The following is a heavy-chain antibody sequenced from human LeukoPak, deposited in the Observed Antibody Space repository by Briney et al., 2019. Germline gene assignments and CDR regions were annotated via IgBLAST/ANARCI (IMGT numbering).Heavy chain of an antibody. V-gene: IGHV5-51*01. J-gene: IGHJ4*02. CDR3: ARQSRDGSKTRGYYFGY. CDR1: GYIFVNYW. Sequence: GESLKISCQVSGYIFVNYWIGWVRQMPGKGLESMGIIYPADSDTPYSPSFQGQVTISADKSISTVYLQWSSLKASDTAMYYCARQSRDGSKTRGYYFGYWGQGTLVTVSS. CDR2: IYPADSDT. D-gene: IGHD3-10*01.